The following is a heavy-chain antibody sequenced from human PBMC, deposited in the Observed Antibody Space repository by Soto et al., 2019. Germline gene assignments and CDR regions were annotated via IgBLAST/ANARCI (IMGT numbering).Heavy chain of an antibody. V-gene: IGHV2-5*02. Sequence: QITLKESGPTLVKPTQTLTLTCTFSGFSLSTSGVGVGWIRQPPGKALEWLALIYWGDDKRYSPSLKSRLTITKDTSKNQVVLTMTNMDPGDTATYYCAHSYVYYDFWSGLYARGAGYFDYWGQGTLVTVSS. D-gene: IGHD3-3*01. CDR1: GFSLSTSGVG. CDR3: AHSYVYYDFWSGLYARGAGYFDY. CDR2: IYWGDDK. J-gene: IGHJ4*02.